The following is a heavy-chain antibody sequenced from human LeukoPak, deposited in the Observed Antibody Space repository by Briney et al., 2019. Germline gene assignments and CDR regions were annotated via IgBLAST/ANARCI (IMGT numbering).Heavy chain of an antibody. V-gene: IGHV3-23*01. J-gene: IGHJ4*02. CDR3: AKDHPGYGWPAFEY. D-gene: IGHD5-18*01. CDR2: ITNNAGKT. CDR1: GFTVSRFA. Sequence: GGSLRLXCAASGFTVSRFAMSWVRQAPGKGREGLASITNNAGKTYYADSVRGRFTISRDTSTNTVYVEMNNLRVEDTAIYYCAKDHPGYGWPAFEYWGQGTPVTVSS.